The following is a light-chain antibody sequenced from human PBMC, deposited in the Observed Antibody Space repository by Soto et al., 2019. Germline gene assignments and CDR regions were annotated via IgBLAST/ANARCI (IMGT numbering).Light chain of an antibody. CDR1: QTISNS. CDR3: QQSHTTPYT. J-gene: IGKJ2*01. V-gene: IGKV1-39*01. CDR2: AVS. Sequence: DIQMDQSPSSLSASVGNRGTITCRASQTISNSVNWYQQKPGTAPKLLIYAVSKLQTGVPLRFTGGRAGAEFTLTISGLQREDFATYYCQQSHTTPYTFGQGTKLELQ.